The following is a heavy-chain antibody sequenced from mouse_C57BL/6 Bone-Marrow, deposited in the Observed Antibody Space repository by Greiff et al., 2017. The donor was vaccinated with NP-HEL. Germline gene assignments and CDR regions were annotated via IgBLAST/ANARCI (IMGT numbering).Heavy chain of an antibody. V-gene: IGHV1-64*01. J-gene: IGHJ4*01. CDR2: IHPNSGST. CDR3: ARSGLGTMVTTGYYYAMDY. Sequence: QVQLQQSGAELVKPGASVKLSCKASGYTFTSYWMHWVKQRPGQGLEWIGMIHPNSGSTNYNEKFKSKATLTVDKSSSTAYMQLSSLTSEDSAVYYCARSGLGTMVTTGYYYAMDYWGQGTSVTVSS. D-gene: IGHD2-2*01. CDR1: GYTFTSYW.